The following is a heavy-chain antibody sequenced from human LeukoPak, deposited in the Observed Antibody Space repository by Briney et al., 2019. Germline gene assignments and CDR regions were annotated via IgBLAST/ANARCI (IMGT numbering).Heavy chain of an antibody. CDR2: ISAYNGNT. D-gene: IGHD6-19*01. V-gene: IGHV1-18*01. J-gene: IGHJ4*02. Sequence: ASVKASCKASGYTFTSYGISWVRQAPGQGLEWMGWISAYNGNTNYAQKLQGRVTITADESTSTAYMELSSLRSEDTAVYYCARGFIAVAGPKPYYFDYWAREPWSPSPQ. CDR3: ARGFIAVAGPKPYYFDY. CDR1: GYTFTSYG.